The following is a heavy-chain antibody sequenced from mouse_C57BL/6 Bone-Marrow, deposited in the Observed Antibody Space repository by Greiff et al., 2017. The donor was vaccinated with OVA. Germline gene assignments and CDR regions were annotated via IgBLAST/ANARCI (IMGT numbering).Heavy chain of an antibody. CDR2: INPNNGGT. CDR3: ARRDGSPHYYAMDY. Sequence: VQLKQSGPELVKPGASVKIPCKASGYTFTDYNMDWVKQSHGKSLEWIGDINPNNGGTIYNQKFKGKATLTVDKSSSTAYMELRSLTSEDTAVYYCARRDGSPHYYAMDYWGQGTSVTVSS. D-gene: IGHD1-1*01. CDR1: GYTFTDYN. J-gene: IGHJ4*01. V-gene: IGHV1-18*01.